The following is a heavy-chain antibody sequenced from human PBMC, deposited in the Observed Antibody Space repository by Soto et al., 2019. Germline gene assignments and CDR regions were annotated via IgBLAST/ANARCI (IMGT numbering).Heavy chain of an antibody. J-gene: IGHJ4*02. CDR1: GFTFSSYA. CDR2: ISSGSDFI. V-gene: IGHV3-21*06. Sequence: EVHLVESGGGLGKPGGSLRLSCKASGFTFSSYAMNWVRQAPGKGLEWVSSISSGSDFIYYADSLKGRFTVSRDNAKNSMYLQMSGLRTEDTAIYYCARDPLWFGEIGYFDYWGQGILVTVSS. D-gene: IGHD3-10*01. CDR3: ARDPLWFGEIGYFDY.